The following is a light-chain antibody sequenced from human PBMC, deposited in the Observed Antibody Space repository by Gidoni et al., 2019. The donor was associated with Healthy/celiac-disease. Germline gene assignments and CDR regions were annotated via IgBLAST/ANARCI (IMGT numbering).Light chain of an antibody. J-gene: IGLJ2*01. CDR3: GADHGSGSNFVVV. V-gene: IGLV9-49*01. CDR1: SGYSNYK. CDR2: VGTGGIVG. Sequence: QPVLTQPPSASASLEASVPLTFTLSSGYSNYKVDWSQQRPGKGPRFVMRVGTGGIVGSKGDGIPDRFSVLGSGLNRYLTIKNIQEEDESDYHCGADHGSGSNFVVVFGGGTKLTVL.